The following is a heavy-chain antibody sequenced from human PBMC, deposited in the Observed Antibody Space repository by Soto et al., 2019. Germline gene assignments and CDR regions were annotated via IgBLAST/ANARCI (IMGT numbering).Heavy chain of an antibody. Sequence: GGSLRLSCIASGFNFRTSGMHWVRQPPGKGLEWVAIMWYDGGGEDYVDSVKGTFTVSKGNSQSTEYLQMNSLSLEDTAVYYCARDGARLYASRGSGFPDYWGQGTLVTVSS. CDR2: MWYDGGGE. D-gene: IGHD2-2*01. CDR3: ARDGARLYASRGSGFPDY. J-gene: IGHJ4*02. CDR1: GFNFRTSG. V-gene: IGHV3-33*01.